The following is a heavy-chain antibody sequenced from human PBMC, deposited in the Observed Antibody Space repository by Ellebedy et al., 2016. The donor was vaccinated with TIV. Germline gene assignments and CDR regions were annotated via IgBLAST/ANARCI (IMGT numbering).Heavy chain of an antibody. V-gene: IGHV4-4*07. CDR3: ASVGFGPAGVFEY. CDR2: IYTSGST. D-gene: IGHD3-10*01. CDR1: GVSISSYY. Sequence: MPSETLSLTCTVSGVSISSYYWTWIRQPAGKGLEWIGRIYTSGSTNYNPSLKSRVSMSIDTSKSQFSLIVSSVTAAETAVYYCASVGFGPAGVFEYWGQGTLVTVSS. J-gene: IGHJ4*02.